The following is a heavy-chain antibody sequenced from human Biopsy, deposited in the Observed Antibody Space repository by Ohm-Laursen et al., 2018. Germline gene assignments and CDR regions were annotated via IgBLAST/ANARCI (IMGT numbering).Heavy chain of an antibody. Sequence: GTLSLTCSVSGGSIISYYWTWIWQPPGKGLEWIGHVYNGGITNYNPSLKSQVTISKDTSKNQFSLQVNSVTAADTAVYYCARTPRDSFWSGSYKRGLWFDPWGQGTLVIVSS. V-gene: IGHV4-59*01. J-gene: IGHJ5*02. CDR3: ARTPRDSFWSGSYKRGLWFDP. CDR1: GGSIISYY. CDR2: VYNGGIT. D-gene: IGHD3-3*01.